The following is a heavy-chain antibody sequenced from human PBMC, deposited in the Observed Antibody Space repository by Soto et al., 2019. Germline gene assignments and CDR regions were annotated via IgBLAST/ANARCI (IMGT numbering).Heavy chain of an antibody. V-gene: IGHV4-31*03. CDR1: GGSISSGGYY. J-gene: IGHJ5*02. CDR2: IYYSGST. Sequence: QVQLQESGPGLVTPAQTLSLTCTVSGGSISSGGYYWSWIRQHPGKGLEWIGYIYYSGSTYYNPSIKSRVSISVDTSKNQCSLKLSSVTAADTAVYCCARQSIVVVAAAMGWFAPWGQGTLVIV. D-gene: IGHD2-2*01. CDR3: ARQSIVVVAAAMGWFAP.